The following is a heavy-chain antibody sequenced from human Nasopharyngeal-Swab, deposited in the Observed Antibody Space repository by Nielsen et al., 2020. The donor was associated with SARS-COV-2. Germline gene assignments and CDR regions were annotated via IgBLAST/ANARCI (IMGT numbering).Heavy chain of an antibody. Sequence: GSLRLSCTVSGGSISSYYWSWIRQPAGKGLEWIGRIYTSGSTNYNPSLKSRVTMSVDTSKNQFSLKLSSVTAADTAVYYCARDQTYYYGSGSYYNGQAFDIWGQGTMVTVSS. D-gene: IGHD3-10*01. J-gene: IGHJ3*02. CDR3: ARDQTYYYGSGSYYNGQAFDI. V-gene: IGHV4-4*07. CDR1: GGSISSYY. CDR2: IYTSGST.